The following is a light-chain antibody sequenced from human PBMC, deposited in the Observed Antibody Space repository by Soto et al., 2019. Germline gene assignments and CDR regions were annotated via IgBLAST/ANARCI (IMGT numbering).Light chain of an antibody. CDR1: QSVDSSY. CDR2: GAS. CDR3: QHFGTSRGT. Sequence: EIVWTQSPGTLSLSPGERATLSCRASQSVDSSYLAWYHQRPGQAPRLLIYGASSRATGIPDRFSGSGSGTDFTLTISRLEPEDFAVYYCQHFGTSRGTLGPVTKV. V-gene: IGKV3-20*01. J-gene: IGKJ1*01.